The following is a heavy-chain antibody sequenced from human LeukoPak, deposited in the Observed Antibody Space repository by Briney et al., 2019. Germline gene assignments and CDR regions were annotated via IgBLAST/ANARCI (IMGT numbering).Heavy chain of an antibody. D-gene: IGHD4-17*01. Sequence: GSSVKVSCKASGGTFSSYAISWVRQAPGQGLEWMGGIIPIFGTANYAQKFQGRVTITTDESTSTAYMELSSLRSEDTAVYYCARDGRGDGDNCAYDAFDIWGQGTMVTVSS. CDR2: IIPIFGTA. V-gene: IGHV1-69*05. CDR1: GGTFSSYA. J-gene: IGHJ3*02. CDR3: ARDGRGDGDNCAYDAFDI.